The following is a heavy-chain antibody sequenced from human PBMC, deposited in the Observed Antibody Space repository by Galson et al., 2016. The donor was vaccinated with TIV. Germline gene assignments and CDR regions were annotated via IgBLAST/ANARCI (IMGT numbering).Heavy chain of an antibody. Sequence: CAISGDSVSGNTAAWNWVRQSPSRGLEWLGRTYYTSKWNTDYAVCGKGRIIIRPDTSMNQVSLQLSSVIPADTAVYYCSRGNWNYGMGGAMDVWGRGTTVTVSS. CDR2: TYYTSKWNT. V-gene: IGHV6-1*01. D-gene: IGHD1-7*01. CDR3: SRGNWNYGMGGAMDV. CDR1: GDSVSGNTAA. J-gene: IGHJ6*02.